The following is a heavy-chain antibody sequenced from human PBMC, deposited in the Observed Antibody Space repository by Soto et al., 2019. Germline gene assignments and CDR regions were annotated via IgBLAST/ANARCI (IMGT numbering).Heavy chain of an antibody. V-gene: IGHV1-2*02. CDR1: GYTFTGYY. CDR2: INPNRGDT. Sequence: ASVKVSCKASGYTFTGYYMHWVRQAPGQGLEWMGWINPNRGDTKVAQKFQGRVTMTRDTLISTVDMELTSLRSDDTAVYCCASGGLPEPSNQQLAQHFWGQGPTVTVSS. D-gene: IGHD6-6*01. J-gene: IGHJ6*02. CDR3: ASGGLPEPSNQQLAQHF.